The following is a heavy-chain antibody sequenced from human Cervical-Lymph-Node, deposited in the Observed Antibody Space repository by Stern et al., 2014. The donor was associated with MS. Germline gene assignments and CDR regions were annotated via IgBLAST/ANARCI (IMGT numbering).Heavy chain of an antibody. J-gene: IGHJ4*02. D-gene: IGHD1-14*01. Sequence: EVQLVESGAELIRPGESLKISCKGSGYKFSIYWIAWVRQMPGKGLEWIGIIYPGDSETRYSPSCHGQVTMSADKSTSTAYLQWSSLNASDTAMYFCARQTTAWASDVWGQGTLVTVSS. CDR3: ARQTTAWASDV. V-gene: IGHV5-51*01. CDR1: GYKFSIYW. CDR2: IYPGDSET.